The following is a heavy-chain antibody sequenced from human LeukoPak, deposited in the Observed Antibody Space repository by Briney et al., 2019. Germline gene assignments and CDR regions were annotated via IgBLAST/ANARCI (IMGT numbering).Heavy chain of an antibody. J-gene: IGHJ4*02. V-gene: IGHV3-21*01. Sequence: PGGSLRLSCAASGFTFSSYSMNWVRQAPGKGLEWVSSISSSSSYIYYADSVKGRFTISRDNAKNSLYLQMNSLRAEDTAVYYCAKLPTPGGSYYSLDYWGQGTLVTVSS. CDR3: AKLPTPGGSYYSLDY. CDR2: ISSSSSYI. D-gene: IGHD1-26*01. CDR1: GFTFSSYS.